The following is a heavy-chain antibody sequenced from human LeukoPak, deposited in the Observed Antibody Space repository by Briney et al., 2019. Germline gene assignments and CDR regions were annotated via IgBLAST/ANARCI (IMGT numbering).Heavy chain of an antibody. CDR2: INHSGST. Sequence: SETLSLTCAVYGGSFGGYYWSWIRQPPGKGLEWIGEINHSGSTNYNPSLKSRVTISVDTSKNQFSLKLSSVTAADTAVYYCASPNDYGDYAGFDYWGQGTLVTVSS. J-gene: IGHJ4*02. CDR1: GGSFGGYY. V-gene: IGHV4-34*01. D-gene: IGHD4-17*01. CDR3: ASPNDYGDYAGFDY.